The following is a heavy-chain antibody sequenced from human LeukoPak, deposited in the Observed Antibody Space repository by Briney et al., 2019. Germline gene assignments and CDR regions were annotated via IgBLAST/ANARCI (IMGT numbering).Heavy chain of an antibody. CDR1: GGTFISYA. D-gene: IGHD2-8*01. CDR2: IIPIFGTA. V-gene: IGHV1-69*05. CDR3: ARPLAPVMLNAFDI. Sequence: SVKVSCKASGGTFISYAISWVRQAPGQGLEWMGGIIPIFGTANYAQKFQGRVTVTRDTSTSTVYMELSSLRSEDTAIYYCARPLAPVMLNAFDIWGQGTMVTVSS. J-gene: IGHJ3*02.